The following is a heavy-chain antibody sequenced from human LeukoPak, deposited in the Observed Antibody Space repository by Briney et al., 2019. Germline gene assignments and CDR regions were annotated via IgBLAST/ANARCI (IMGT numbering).Heavy chain of an antibody. CDR3: ARVNYYDLFFDL. CDR2: IYSGGST. D-gene: IGHD3-22*01. V-gene: IGHV3-66*01. J-gene: IGHJ2*01. CDR1: GFTFSNYT. Sequence: PGGSLRLSCAASGFTFSNYTMNWVRQAPGKGLEWVSVIYSGGSTYYADSVKGRFTISRDNSKNTLYLQMNSLRAEDTSVYYCARVNYYDLFFDLWGRGTLVTVSS.